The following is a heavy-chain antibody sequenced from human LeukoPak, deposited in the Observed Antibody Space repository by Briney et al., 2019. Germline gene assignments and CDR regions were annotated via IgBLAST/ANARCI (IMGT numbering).Heavy chain of an antibody. Sequence: PSETLSLTCTVSGGSISSYYWSWIRQHPGKGLEWIGYIYYSGSTYYNPSLKSRVTISVDTSKNQFSLKLSSVTAADTAVYYCARTGIVGATSAFGIWGQGTMVTVSS. CDR2: IYYSGST. CDR1: GGSISSYY. CDR3: ARTGIVGATSAFGI. D-gene: IGHD1-26*01. V-gene: IGHV4-59*06. J-gene: IGHJ3*02.